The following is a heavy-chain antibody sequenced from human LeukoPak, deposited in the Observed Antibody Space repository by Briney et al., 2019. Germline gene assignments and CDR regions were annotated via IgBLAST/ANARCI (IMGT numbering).Heavy chain of an antibody. CDR2: INHSGST. CDR1: GGSFSGYY. CDR3: ARAIGVRFLEWLSPYYFDY. J-gene: IGHJ4*02. V-gene: IGHV4-34*01. Sequence: SETLSLTCAVYGGSFSGYYWSWIRQPPGKGLEWIGEINHSGSTNYNPSLKSRVTISVDTSKNQFSLKLSSVTAADTAVYYCARAIGVRFLEWLSPYYFDYWGQGTLVTLSS. D-gene: IGHD3-3*01.